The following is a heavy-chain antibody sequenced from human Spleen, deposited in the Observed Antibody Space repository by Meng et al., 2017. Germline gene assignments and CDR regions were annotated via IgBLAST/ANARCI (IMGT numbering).Heavy chain of an antibody. Sequence: SLKISCAASGFTFSTYNMNWVRQAPGKGLEWVSGISWNSGSIGYGDSVKGRFTISRDSARKTLYLHMNSLRAEDTALYYCAKDLYGGNSGLDYWGQGTLVTVSS. V-gene: IGHV3-9*01. J-gene: IGHJ4*02. CDR2: ISWNSGSI. CDR3: AKDLYGGNSGLDY. D-gene: IGHD4-23*01. CDR1: GFTFSTYN.